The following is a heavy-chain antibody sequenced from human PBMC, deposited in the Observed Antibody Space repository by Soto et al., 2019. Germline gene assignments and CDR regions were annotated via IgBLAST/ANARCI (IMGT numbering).Heavy chain of an antibody. CDR3: ARHAFGVVPNRDGYWFDP. CDR2: MNPNSGNT. CDR1: GYTFTSYD. V-gene: IGHV1-8*01. D-gene: IGHD3-3*01. J-gene: IGHJ5*02. Sequence: GASVKVSCKASGYTFTSYDINWVRQATGQGLEWMGWMNPNSGNTGYAQKFQGRVTMTRNTSISTAYMELSSLRSEDTAVYYCARHAFGVVPNRDGYWFDPWGQGTLVTVSS.